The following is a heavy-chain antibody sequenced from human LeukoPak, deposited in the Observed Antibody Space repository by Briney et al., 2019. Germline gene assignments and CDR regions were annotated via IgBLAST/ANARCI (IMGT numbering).Heavy chain of an antibody. D-gene: IGHD4-23*01. J-gene: IGHJ4*02. CDR3: ANLLRWEPY. CDR2: ISYDGSNK. Sequence: GGSLRLSCAASGFTFSSQGMHWVRQAPAKGLEWVAVISYDGSNKYYADSVKGRFTLSRDNSKHTLYLQMNSLRAEDTAVYYCANLLRWEPYWGQGTLVTVSS. V-gene: IGHV3-30*18. CDR1: GFTFSSQG.